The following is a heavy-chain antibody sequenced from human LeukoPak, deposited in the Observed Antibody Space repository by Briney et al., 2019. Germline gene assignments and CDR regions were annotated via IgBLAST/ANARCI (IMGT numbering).Heavy chain of an antibody. J-gene: IGHJ5*02. D-gene: IGHD2-15*01. Sequence: ASVQFSSQASGYTFTSYGISWARPAPGQGLEWMGWISAYNGNTNYAQKLQGRVTMTTDTSTSTAYMELRSLRSDDTAVYYCARTEDRIEFDPWGQGTLVTVSS. V-gene: IGHV1-18*01. CDR1: GYTFTSYG. CDR3: ARTEDRIEFDP. CDR2: ISAYNGNT.